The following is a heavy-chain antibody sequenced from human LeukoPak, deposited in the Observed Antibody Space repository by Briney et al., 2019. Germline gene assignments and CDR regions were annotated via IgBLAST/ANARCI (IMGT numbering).Heavy chain of an antibody. J-gene: IGHJ5*02. Sequence: SETLSLTCTVSGGSISSGGYYWSWIRQHPGKGLEWIGYIYTSGSTNYNPSLKSRVTMSVDTSKNQFSLKLSSVTAADTAVYYCARDYYGSGSYGWFDPWGQGTLVTVSS. CDR1: GGSISSGGYY. V-gene: IGHV4-61*08. D-gene: IGHD3-10*01. CDR3: ARDYYGSGSYGWFDP. CDR2: IYTSGST.